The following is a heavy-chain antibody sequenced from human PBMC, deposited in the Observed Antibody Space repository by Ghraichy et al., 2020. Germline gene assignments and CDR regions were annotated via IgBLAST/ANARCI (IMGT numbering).Heavy chain of an antibody. CDR1: GFTLSSYW. CDR3: ARGESGLGD. J-gene: IGHJ4*02. Sequence: GGSLRLSCAASGFTLSSYWMYWVRLVPGKGLEWLSHISPAGNIINYAGSVRGRFTISRDIAKNTLYLQMNSLRAEDTAVYFCARGESGLGDWGQGTLVTGSS. CDR2: ISPAGNII. D-gene: IGHD3-16*01. V-gene: IGHV3-74*01.